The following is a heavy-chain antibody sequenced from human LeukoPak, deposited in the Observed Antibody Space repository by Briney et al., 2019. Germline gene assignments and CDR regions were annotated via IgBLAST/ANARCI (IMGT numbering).Heavy chain of an antibody. CDR3: AKDPGPSLLRPYFDY. CDR2: ISYDGSNK. CDR1: GFTFSSYG. V-gene: IGHV3-30*18. Sequence: PGGSLRLSCAASGFTFSSYGMHWVRQAPGKGLEWVAVISYDGSNKYYADSVKGRFTISRDNSKNTLYLQMNSLRAEDTAVYYCAKDPGPSLLRPYFDYWGQGTLVTVSS. J-gene: IGHJ4*02. D-gene: IGHD2/OR15-2a*01.